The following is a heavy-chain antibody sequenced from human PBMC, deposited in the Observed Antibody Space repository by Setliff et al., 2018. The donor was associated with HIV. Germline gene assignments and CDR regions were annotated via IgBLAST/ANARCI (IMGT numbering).Heavy chain of an antibody. CDR1: GGSISSSNYY. CDR3: ARTWWLRSNWFDP. V-gene: IGHV4-39*01. D-gene: IGHD5-12*01. Sequence: SETLSLTCTVSGGSISSSNYYWGWIRQPPGKGLEYIGSMHYSGSTYYNPSLKSRVTISVDTSKNQFSLKLSSVTAADTAVYYCARTWWLRSNWFDPWGQGTLVTVSS. J-gene: IGHJ5*02. CDR2: MHYSGST.